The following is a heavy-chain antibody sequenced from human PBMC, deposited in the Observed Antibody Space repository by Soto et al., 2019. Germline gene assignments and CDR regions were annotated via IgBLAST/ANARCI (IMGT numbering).Heavy chain of an antibody. CDR3: ARDLGIVTGDILDDYYGMDV. J-gene: IGHJ6*02. D-gene: IGHD3-9*01. Sequence: SRGLEWLGRTYYRSKWYNDYAGSVKSRITINPDTSKNQFSLQLNSVTPEDTAVYYCARDLGIVTGDILDDYYGMDVRRHGTTVPVS. V-gene: IGHV6-1*01. CDR2: TYYRSKWYN.